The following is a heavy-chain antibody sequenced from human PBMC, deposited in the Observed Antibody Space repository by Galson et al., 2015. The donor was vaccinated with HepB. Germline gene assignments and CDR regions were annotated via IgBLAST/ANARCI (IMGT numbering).Heavy chain of an antibody. CDR1: GGTFSSYA. J-gene: IGHJ6*02. CDR2: IIPIFGTA. CDR3: ARDETGYDGSGSYPPGMDA. Sequence: SVKVSCKASGGTFSSYAISWVRQAPGQGLEWMGGIIPIFGTANYAQKFQGRVTITADKSTSTAYMELSSLRSEDTAVYYCARDETGYDGSGSYPPGMDAWGQGTTVTVSS. V-gene: IGHV1-69*06. D-gene: IGHD3-10*01.